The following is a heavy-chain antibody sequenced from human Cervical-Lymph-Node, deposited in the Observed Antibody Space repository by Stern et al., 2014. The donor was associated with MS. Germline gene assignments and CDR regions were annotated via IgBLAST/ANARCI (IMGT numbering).Heavy chain of an antibody. CDR1: GIAFSGYA. Sequence: DQLVESGGRVVQPGRSLRLSCAASGIAFSGYAMHWVRPAPGKGLEWVAFISYDGTSIYYTDSVRGRFTISRDNSKTTLYLQLSSLRPEDTAVYYCARQDQRLVTFDNWGQGTLVTVSS. D-gene: IGHD6-13*01. J-gene: IGHJ4*02. CDR3: ARQDQRLVTFDN. V-gene: IGHV3-30*04. CDR2: ISYDGTSI.